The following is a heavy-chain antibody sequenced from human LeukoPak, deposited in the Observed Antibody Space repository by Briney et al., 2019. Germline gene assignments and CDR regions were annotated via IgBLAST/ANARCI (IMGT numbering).Heavy chain of an antibody. V-gene: IGHV3-21*01. J-gene: IGHJ3*02. CDR3: AREGATVTDAFDI. CDR1: GFTFRSYS. Sequence: GGPLRLSCAACGFTFRSYSVNWVREVPGKGVEGVSSISSSTYIYYADSVKRRFTISRDNAKNSLYLQMNSLRADDTAVYYCAREGATVTDAFDIWGQGPLVPVSS. CDR2: ISSSTYI. D-gene: IGHD4-17*01.